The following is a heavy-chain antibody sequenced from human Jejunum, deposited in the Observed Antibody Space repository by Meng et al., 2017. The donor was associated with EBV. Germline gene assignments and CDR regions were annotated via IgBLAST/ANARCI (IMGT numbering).Heavy chain of an antibody. Sequence: VQLVQSGAEVMKPGASVKVYCKASGYTFTGYHLHWVRQAPGQGLEWMGRINPNSGGTTYAQKFQGRVTMTGDTSISTAYMELSSLRSDDTAVYYCVRGSTCDYGDYDEGDYWGQGTLVTVSS. CDR3: VRGSTCDYGDYDEGDY. J-gene: IGHJ4*02. CDR2: INPNSGGT. CDR1: GYTFTGYH. D-gene: IGHD4-17*01. V-gene: IGHV1-2*06.